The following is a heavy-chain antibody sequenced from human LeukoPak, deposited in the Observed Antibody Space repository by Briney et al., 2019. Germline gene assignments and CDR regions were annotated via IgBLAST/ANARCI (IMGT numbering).Heavy chain of an antibody. Sequence: SETLSLTCTVSGGSISSYYWSWIRQPPGKGLEWIGNIDYSGSTNYNPSLKSRVTISVDTSKNHFFLKLSSVTAADTAVYYCARHGGSWTFDSWGQGTLVTVSS. CDR2: IDYSGST. D-gene: IGHD6-13*01. CDR3: ARHGGSWTFDS. CDR1: GGSISSYY. J-gene: IGHJ4*02. V-gene: IGHV4-59*08.